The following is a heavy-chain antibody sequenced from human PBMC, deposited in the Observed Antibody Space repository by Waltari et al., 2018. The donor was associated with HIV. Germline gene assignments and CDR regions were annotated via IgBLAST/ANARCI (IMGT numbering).Heavy chain of an antibody. CDR1: GGNFSSYA. Sequence: QVQLVQSGAEVKKPGSSVKVSCKASGGNFSSYAISRVRPAPGQGLEWMGGIIPIYGTANYAQKFQGRVTITADESTSTAYMELSSLRSEDTAVYYCARDGPSLTTVTTDAFDIWGQGTMVTVSS. CDR2: IIPIYGTA. V-gene: IGHV1-69*01. CDR3: ARDGPSLTTVTTDAFDI. D-gene: IGHD4-17*01. J-gene: IGHJ3*02.